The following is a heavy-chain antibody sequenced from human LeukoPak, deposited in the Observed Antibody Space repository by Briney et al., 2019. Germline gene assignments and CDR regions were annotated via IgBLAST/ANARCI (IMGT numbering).Heavy chain of an antibody. CDR2: IYYSGTT. CDR1: GGSITNFY. D-gene: IGHD3-3*01. J-gene: IGHJ6*02. CDR3: ARHGITIFGVVADLYGMDV. V-gene: IGHV4-59*08. Sequence: SETLSLTCTVSGGSITNFYGGWIRQSPGKGLELIGYIYYSGTTNYSPSLKSRVSISVDTSKKQFSLKLSSVTAADTAVYFCARHGITIFGVVADLYGMDVWGQGTTVTVSS.